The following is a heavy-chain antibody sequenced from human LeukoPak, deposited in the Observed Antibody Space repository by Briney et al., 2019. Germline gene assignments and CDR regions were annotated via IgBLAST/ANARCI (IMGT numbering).Heavy chain of an antibody. Sequence: GASVKVSCKASGYTFTSYTMHWVRQAPGQRLEWMGWINAGNGNTKSSQKFQGRVTITRDTSATTAYMELSSLRSEDTAVYYCARGDRERPVRFDPWGQGTLVTVSS. D-gene: IGHD1-26*01. V-gene: IGHV1-3*01. CDR1: GYTFTSYT. CDR2: INAGNGNT. J-gene: IGHJ5*02. CDR3: ARGDRERPVRFDP.